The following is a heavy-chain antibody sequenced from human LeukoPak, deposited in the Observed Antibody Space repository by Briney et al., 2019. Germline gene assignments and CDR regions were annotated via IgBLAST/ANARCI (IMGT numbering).Heavy chain of an antibody. CDR1: GFTFSSYG. CDR3: AREAYDILTGWIGGFDY. D-gene: IGHD3-9*01. V-gene: IGHV3-33*01. J-gene: IGHJ4*02. CDR2: IWYDGSNK. Sequence: PGGSLRLSCAASGFTFSSYGMHWVRQAPGKGLEWVAVIWYDGSNKYYADSVKGRFTISRDNSKNTLYLQMNSLGAEDTAVYYCAREAYDILTGWIGGFDYWGQGTLVTVSS.